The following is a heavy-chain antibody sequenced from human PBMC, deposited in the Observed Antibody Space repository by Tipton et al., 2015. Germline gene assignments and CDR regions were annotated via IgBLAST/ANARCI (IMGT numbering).Heavy chain of an antibody. Sequence: TLSLTCIVSGGSVNSGSYYWSWIRQPPGKGLEWIGYVYYSGSTNYNPSLKSRVTISVDMSNNYFSLKLTSVTAADTAVYYCARRSLVGQEGLDSWGQGTLVTVSS. J-gene: IGHJ4*02. D-gene: IGHD2-8*02. V-gene: IGHV4-61*03. CDR3: ARRSLVGQEGLDS. CDR2: VYYSGST. CDR1: GGSVNSGSYY.